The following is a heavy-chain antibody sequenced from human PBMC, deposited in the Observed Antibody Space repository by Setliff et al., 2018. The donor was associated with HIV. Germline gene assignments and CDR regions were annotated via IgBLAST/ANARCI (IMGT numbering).Heavy chain of an antibody. Sequence: ASVKVSCKASGDTFTTYDINWVRQATGQGPEWMGWMNTNSGNTGYAQKFQVRVTMTRNTSISTAYMELSSLRSEDTAVYYCVRYRPNHPQNAFDIWGQGTMVTVSS. V-gene: IGHV1-8*02. D-gene: IGHD1-26*01. J-gene: IGHJ3*02. CDR3: VRYRPNHPQNAFDI. CDR1: GDTFTTYD. CDR2: MNTNSGNT.